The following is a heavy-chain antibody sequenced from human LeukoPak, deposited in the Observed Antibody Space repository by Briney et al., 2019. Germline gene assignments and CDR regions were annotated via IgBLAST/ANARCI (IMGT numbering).Heavy chain of an antibody. V-gene: IGHV1-8*01. CDR3: ARGGVLVTRPSDF. J-gene: IGHJ4*01. D-gene: IGHD4-17*01. Sequence: GASVKVSCKASGYTFTSYDFNWLRQATGQGPEWMGWMNPNSGATGYAQKFQGRVTMTRSASINTAYMELSNLRSEDTAVYYCARGGVLVTRPSDFWGHGTLVTVSS. CDR1: GYTFTSYD. CDR2: MNPNSGAT.